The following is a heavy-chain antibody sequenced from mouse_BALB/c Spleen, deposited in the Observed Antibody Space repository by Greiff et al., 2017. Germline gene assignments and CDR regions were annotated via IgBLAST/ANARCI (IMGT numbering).Heavy chain of an antibody. CDR2: INPSSGYT. D-gene: IGHD2-4*01. V-gene: IGHV1-4*01. CDR3: ARKTTMITTMDY. J-gene: IGHJ4*01. Sequence: QVQLQQSGAELARPGASVKMSCKASGYTFTSYTMHWVKQRPGQGLEWIGYINPSSGYTNYNQKFKDKATLTADKSSSTANMQLSSLTSEDSAVYYCARKTTMITTMDYWGQGTSVTVSS. CDR1: GYTFTSYT.